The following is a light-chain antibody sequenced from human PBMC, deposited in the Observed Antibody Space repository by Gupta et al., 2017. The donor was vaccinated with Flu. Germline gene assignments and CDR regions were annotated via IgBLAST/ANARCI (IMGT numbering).Light chain of an antibody. CDR3: QQYDNWPLT. CDR2: AAS. J-gene: IGKJ4*01. V-gene: IGKV3-15*01. CDR1: QSVSKN. Sequence: EKVMTQSPATLSVSPRGRATLSCRASQSVSKNLAWYQQKPGQAPRLLIYAASTRATGVPARFSGTGSGTEFTLTISSLQSEDFAVYYCQQYDNWPLTFGGGTKVEIK.